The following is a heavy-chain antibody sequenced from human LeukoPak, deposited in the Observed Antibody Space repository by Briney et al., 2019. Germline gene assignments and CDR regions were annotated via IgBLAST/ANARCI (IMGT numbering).Heavy chain of an antibody. D-gene: IGHD3-3*01. V-gene: IGHV1-18*01. J-gene: IGHJ6*03. CDR3: ARNPLYYDFWSGYDNYYYYMDV. CDR1: GYTFSSYG. CDR2: ISAYNGNT. Sequence: ASVKVSCKASGYTFSSYGISWVRQAPGQGLEWMGWISAYNGNTNYAQKLQGRVTMTTDTSTSTAYMELRSLRSEDTAVYYCARNPLYYDFWSGYDNYYYYMDVWGKGTTVTVSS.